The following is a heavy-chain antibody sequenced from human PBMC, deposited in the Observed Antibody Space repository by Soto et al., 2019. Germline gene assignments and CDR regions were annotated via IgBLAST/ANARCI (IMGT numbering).Heavy chain of an antibody. V-gene: IGHV1-18*01. CDR1: GYTFTSYG. D-gene: IGHD6-13*01. Sequence: QVQLVQTGAEVKKPGASVKVSCKASGYTFTSYGISWVRQATGQGLEWLGWISDYNGNTNYAQKLQGRVTMTTDTSPSRAYMELGSLRSDDTAVYYCARESSSSCHDYWSQGTLVTVTS. J-gene: IGHJ4*02. CDR3: ARESSSSCHDY. CDR2: ISDYNGNT.